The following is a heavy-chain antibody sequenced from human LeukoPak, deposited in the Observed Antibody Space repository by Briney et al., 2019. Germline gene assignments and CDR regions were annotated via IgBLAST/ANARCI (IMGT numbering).Heavy chain of an antibody. J-gene: IGHJ5*02. D-gene: IGHD5-12*01. CDR1: GYTFTSYA. Sequence: GASVRVSCKASGYTFTSYAMHWVRQAPGQRLEWMGWINAGNGNTKYSQEFQGRVTITRDTSASTAYMELSSLRSEDMAVYYCARGLYSGYGNWFDPWGQGTLVTVSS. CDR3: ARGLYSGYGNWFDP. CDR2: INAGNGNT. V-gene: IGHV1-3*03.